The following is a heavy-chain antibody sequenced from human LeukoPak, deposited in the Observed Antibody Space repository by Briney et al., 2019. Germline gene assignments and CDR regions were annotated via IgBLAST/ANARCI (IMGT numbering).Heavy chain of an antibody. V-gene: IGHV3-48*03. J-gene: IGHJ4*02. Sequence: GGSLRLSCAASGFTFGSFEMHWVRQAPGKGLEWVSYISSSGDTLYYANSMKGRFTISRDNAKNSLYLQMNSLRPDDTAVYYCAKDGYNYRFDYWGQGTLVTVSS. CDR1: GFTFGSFE. D-gene: IGHD5-24*01. CDR3: AKDGYNYRFDY. CDR2: ISSSGDTL.